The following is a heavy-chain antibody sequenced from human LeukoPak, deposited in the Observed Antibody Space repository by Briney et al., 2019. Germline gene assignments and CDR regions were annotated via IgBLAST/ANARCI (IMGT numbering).Heavy chain of an antibody. J-gene: IGHJ6*03. V-gene: IGHV3-64*02. D-gene: IGHD3-3*01. CDR2: IISHGGST. Sequence: GGSLRLSCAASGFTFSGYTMHWVRQAPGKGLEYVSAIISHGGSTHYADSVKGRFTVSRDNSKNTLYLQMDSLRAEDMAVYYCARITMGATSANFYYYFLDAWGKGTTVTVSS. CDR1: GFTFSGYT. CDR3: ARITMGATSANFYYYFLDA.